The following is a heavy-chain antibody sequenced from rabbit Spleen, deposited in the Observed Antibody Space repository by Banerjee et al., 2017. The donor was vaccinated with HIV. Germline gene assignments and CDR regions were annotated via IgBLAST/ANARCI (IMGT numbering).Heavy chain of an antibody. Sequence: QSLEESGGGLVQPEGSLTLTCTISGFSFSSDYDICWVRQAPGKGLEWIACIVGGWSGSTYYASWAKGRFTISKASSTTVTLQMTSLTAADTATYFCARWESGFNMRLWGQGTLVTVS. J-gene: IGHJ4*01. CDR1: GFSFSSDYD. D-gene: IGHD1-1*01. CDR2: IVGGWSGST. V-gene: IGHV1S40*01. CDR3: ARWESGFNMRL.